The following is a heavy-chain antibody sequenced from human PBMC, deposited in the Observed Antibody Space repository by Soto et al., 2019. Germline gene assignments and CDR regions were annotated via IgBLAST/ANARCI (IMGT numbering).Heavy chain of an antibody. J-gene: IGHJ3*02. CDR2: INPNSGGT. D-gene: IGHD2-21*02. CDR3: TRQISGDSDAFDI. Sequence: GASVKVSCKASGYTFSDYYMHWVRQAPGLGPQRMGWINPNSGGTNYAQRFQGRVTMTWDTSISTAYMEVSRLSSDDTAVYYCTRQISGDSDAFDIWGQGTMVTVSS. CDR1: GYTFSDYY. V-gene: IGHV1-2*02.